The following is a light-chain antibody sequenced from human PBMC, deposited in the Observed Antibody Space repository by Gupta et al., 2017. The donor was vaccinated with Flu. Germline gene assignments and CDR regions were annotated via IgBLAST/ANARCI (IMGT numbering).Light chain of an antibody. CDR3: NSHTGSATPVV. J-gene: IGLJ3*02. CDR2: AVN. V-gene: IGLV2-14*03. CDR1: SSDIGAYDY. Sequence: QSLLTQPASVSGSPGQSITISCTGTSSDIGAYDYVSWYQQHPGKAPKLIIYAVNRRPSGITSLFACFTAGNVAYPTISVLQADDESHYCGNSHTGSATPVVFGGGTKLTVL.